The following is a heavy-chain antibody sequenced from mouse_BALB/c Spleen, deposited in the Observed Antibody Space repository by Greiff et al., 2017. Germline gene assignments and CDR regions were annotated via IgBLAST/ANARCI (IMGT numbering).Heavy chain of an antibody. CDR2: INSNGGST. CDR3: ARGDSLLRPFAY. V-gene: IGHV5-6-2*01. Sequence: EVMLVESGGGLVKLGGSLKLSCAASGFTFSSYYMSWVRQTPEKRLELVAAINSNGGSTYYPDTVKGRFTISRDNAKNTLYLQMSSLKSEDTALYYCARGDSLLRPFAYWGQGTLVTVSA. J-gene: IGHJ3*01. CDR1: GFTFSSYY. D-gene: IGHD1-2*01.